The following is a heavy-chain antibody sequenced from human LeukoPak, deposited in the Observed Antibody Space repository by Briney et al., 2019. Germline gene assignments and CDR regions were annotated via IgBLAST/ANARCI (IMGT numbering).Heavy chain of an antibody. CDR1: GGSISVYY. CDR3: ARQHSNYFPHLYNYYMDV. CDR2: VYSSGST. Sequence: SETLSLTCTVSGGSISVYYWSWIRQPPGKGLEWIGYVYSSGSTNYNPSLKSRVTISVDTSKNHFSLKLSSVTAADTAMYYCARQHSNYFPHLYNYYMDVWGKGTTVTVSS. D-gene: IGHD4-11*01. J-gene: IGHJ6*03. V-gene: IGHV4-59*08.